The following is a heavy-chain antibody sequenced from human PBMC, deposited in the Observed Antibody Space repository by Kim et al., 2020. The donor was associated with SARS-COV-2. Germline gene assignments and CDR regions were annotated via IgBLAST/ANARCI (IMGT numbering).Heavy chain of an antibody. CDR2: INAGNGNT. J-gene: IGHJ6*03. D-gene: IGHD3-10*01. CDR1: GYTFTSYA. V-gene: IGHV1-3*01. Sequence: ASVKVSCKASGYTFTSYAMHWVRQAPGQRLEWMGWINAGNGNTKYSQKFQGRVTITRDTSASTAYMELSSLRSEDTAVYYCARGPSRKGSGSYSYYYYMDVWGKGTTVTVSS. CDR3: ARGPSRKGSGSYSYYYYMDV.